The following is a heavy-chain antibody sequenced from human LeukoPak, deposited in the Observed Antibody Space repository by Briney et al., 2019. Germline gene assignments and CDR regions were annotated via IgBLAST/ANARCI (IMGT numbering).Heavy chain of an antibody. V-gene: IGHV3-21*01. CDR2: ISSSSSYI. D-gene: IGHD2-2*01. J-gene: IGHJ2*01. Sequence: PGGSLRLSCAASGFTFSSYSMNWVRRAPGKGLEWVSSISSSSSYIYYADSVKGRFTISRDNAKNSLYLQMNSLRAEDTAVYYCARGGGYCSSTSCYGPWYFDLWGRGTLVTVSS. CDR1: GFTFSSYS. CDR3: ARGGGYCSSTSCYGPWYFDL.